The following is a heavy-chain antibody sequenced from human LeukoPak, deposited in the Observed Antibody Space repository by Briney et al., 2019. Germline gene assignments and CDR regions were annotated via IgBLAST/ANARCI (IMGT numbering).Heavy chain of an antibody. V-gene: IGHV4-39*01. CDR3: ARSDYYGSGTWYFDL. CDR1: GGSISSSSYY. J-gene: IGHJ2*01. CDR2: IYYSGST. D-gene: IGHD3-10*01. Sequence: PSETLSLTCTVSGGSISSSSYYWGWIRQPPGKGLEWIGSIYYSGSTYYNPSLKSRVTISVDMSKNQFSLKLSSVTAADTAVYYCARSDYYGSGTWYFDLWGRGTLVTVSS.